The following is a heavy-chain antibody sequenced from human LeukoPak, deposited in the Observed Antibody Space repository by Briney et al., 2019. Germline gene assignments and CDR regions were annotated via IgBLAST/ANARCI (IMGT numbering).Heavy chain of an antibody. D-gene: IGHD3-22*01. CDR1: GFTFSSYS. CDR3: ARDPSRGYYDSSGYYGTMYYYYYMDV. V-gene: IGHV3-48*01. J-gene: IGHJ6*03. Sequence: GGSLRLSCAASGFTFSSYSMNWVRQAPGKGLEWVSYISSSSSTIYYADSVKGRFTISRDNAKNSLYLQMNSLRAEDTAVYYCARDPSRGYYDSSGYYGTMYYYYYMDVWGKGTTVTASS. CDR2: ISSSSSTI.